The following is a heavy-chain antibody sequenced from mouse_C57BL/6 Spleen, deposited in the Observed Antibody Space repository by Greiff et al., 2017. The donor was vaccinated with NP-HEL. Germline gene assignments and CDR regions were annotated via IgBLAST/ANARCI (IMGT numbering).Heavy chain of an antibody. V-gene: IGHV1-15*01. CDR1: GYTFTDYE. CDR2: IDPETGGT. D-gene: IGHD2-3*01. Sequence: LVESGAELVRPGASVTLSCKASGYTFTDYEMHWVKQTPVHGLEWIGAIDPETGGTAYNQKFKGKAILTADKSSSTAYMELRSLTSEDSAVYYCTRVDGYSFYYAMDYWGQGTSVTVSS. J-gene: IGHJ4*01. CDR3: TRVDGYSFYYAMDY.